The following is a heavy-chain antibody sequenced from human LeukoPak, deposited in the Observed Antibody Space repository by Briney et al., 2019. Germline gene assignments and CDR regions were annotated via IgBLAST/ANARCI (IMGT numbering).Heavy chain of an antibody. D-gene: IGHD2-8*02. Sequence: GGSLRLSCVGSGFTINRYWMTWVRQAPGKGLEWVANVYQDGSVENYADSVKGRFTISRDNAKNTVYLQMNSLRAEDTAVYYCGNQCTGGACPEHWGLGTQVTVSS. CDR3: GNQCTGGACPEH. CDR1: GFTINRYW. CDR2: VYQDGSVE. J-gene: IGHJ4*02. V-gene: IGHV3-7*01.